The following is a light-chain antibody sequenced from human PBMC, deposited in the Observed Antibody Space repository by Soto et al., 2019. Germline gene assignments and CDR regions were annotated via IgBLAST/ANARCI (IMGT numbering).Light chain of an antibody. J-gene: IGKJ5*01. V-gene: IGKV1-39*01. CDR2: SAF. CDR1: QNIGSF. Sequence: DIQMTQSPSALSASIGDRVTSTCRASQNIGSFLNWYQQKPGEAPRLLVYSAFRIQSGVPSRFNASGSGTDFTLSISSLQPEDFSTYYCQQGSTTPITFGLGTRREIK. CDR3: QQGSTTPIT.